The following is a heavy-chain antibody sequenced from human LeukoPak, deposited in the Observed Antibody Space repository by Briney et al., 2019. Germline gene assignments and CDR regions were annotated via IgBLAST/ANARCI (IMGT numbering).Heavy chain of an antibody. V-gene: IGHV3-48*03. CDR1: GFTFSSYE. D-gene: IGHD4-17*01. Sequence: PGGSLRLSCAASGFTFSSYEMNWVRQAPGKGLEWVSCISSSGSTIYYADSVKGRFTISRDNAKNSLYLQMNSLRAEDTAVYYCAPAMTTVTTLPFDYWGQGTLVTVSS. CDR3: APAMTTVTTLPFDY. J-gene: IGHJ4*02. CDR2: ISSSGSTI.